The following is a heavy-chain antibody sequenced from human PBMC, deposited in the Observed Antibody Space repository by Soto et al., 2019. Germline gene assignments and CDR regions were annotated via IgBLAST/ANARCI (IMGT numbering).Heavy chain of an antibody. J-gene: IGHJ4*02. V-gene: IGHV3-7*03. CDR3: AKDGPDDSSGYFSFDY. D-gene: IGHD3-22*01. CDR1: GFTLRYYW. CDR2: IKQDGSEK. Sequence: GGSLRLSCAASGFTLRYYWMSWVRQAPGKGLEWVANIKQDGSEKYYVDSVKGRFTISRDNARNSLYLQMNSLRAEDTAVYYCAKDGPDDSSGYFSFDYWGQGSLVTVSS.